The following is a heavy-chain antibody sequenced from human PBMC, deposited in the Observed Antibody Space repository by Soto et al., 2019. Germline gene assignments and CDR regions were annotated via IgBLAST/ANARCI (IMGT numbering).Heavy chain of an antibody. V-gene: IGHV1-8*01. J-gene: IGHJ5*02. CDR1: GYTFTNND. Sequence: ASVKVSCKASGYTFTNNDVTWVRQATGQGLEWMGWMNPASGDTGYAQKFQGRVTMTRNISIATAYMELSSLRSEDTAIYYCARMASFGSLNWFDPWGQGTLVTVSS. D-gene: IGHD5-18*01. CDR2: MNPASGDT. CDR3: ARMASFGSLNWFDP.